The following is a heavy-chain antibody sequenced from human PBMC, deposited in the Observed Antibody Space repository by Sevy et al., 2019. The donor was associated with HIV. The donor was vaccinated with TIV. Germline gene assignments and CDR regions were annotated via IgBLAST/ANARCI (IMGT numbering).Heavy chain of an antibody. CDR2: MYYSGST. V-gene: IGHV4-31*03. J-gene: IGHJ3*02. D-gene: IGHD2-15*01. CDR1: GASISSGGHY. Sequence: SETLSLTCTVSGASISSGGHYWSWIRQHPGKGLELIGTMYYSGSTYYSPSLTSRVTISRDTSKNQFSLSLESVTAAETAVFYWGREYGSRGGGGYGPDAFDMWGQRKMVNLSS. CDR3: GREYGSRGGGGYGPDAFDM.